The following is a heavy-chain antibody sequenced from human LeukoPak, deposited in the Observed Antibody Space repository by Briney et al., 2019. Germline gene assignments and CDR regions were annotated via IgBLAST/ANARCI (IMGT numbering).Heavy chain of an antibody. D-gene: IGHD1-26*01. CDR2: INAGNGNT. Sequence: ASVKVSCKASGCTFTSYAMHWVRQAPGQRLEWMGWINAGNGNTKYSQKFQGRVTISRDTSASTAYMELSSLRSEDTAVYYCASSGIVGATGGAFDIWGQGTMVTVSS. J-gene: IGHJ3*02. CDR1: GCTFTSYA. V-gene: IGHV1-3*01. CDR3: ASSGIVGATGGAFDI.